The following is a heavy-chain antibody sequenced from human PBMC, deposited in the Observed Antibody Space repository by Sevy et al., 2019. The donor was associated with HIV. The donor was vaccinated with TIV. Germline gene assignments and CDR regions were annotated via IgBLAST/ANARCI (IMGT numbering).Heavy chain of an antibody. D-gene: IGHD2-2*01. V-gene: IGHV5-51*01. Sequence: GESLKISCKGSGYSFGSYWIGWVRQTPGKGLEWMGIIHPRDSDPRYSPSFQGQVTISADKSIATAYLQWSSLKASDSGMYYCARTYCSSSSCHGYFDYWGQGTLVTVSS. CDR3: ARTYCSSSSCHGYFDY. CDR2: IHPRDSDP. CDR1: GYSFGSYW. J-gene: IGHJ4*02.